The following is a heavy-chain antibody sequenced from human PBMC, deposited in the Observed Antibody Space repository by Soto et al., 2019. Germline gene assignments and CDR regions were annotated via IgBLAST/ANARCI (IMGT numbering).Heavy chain of an antibody. CDR1: GGSISSYY. V-gene: IGHV4-59*01. Sequence: PSETLSLTCTVSGGSISSYYWSWIRQPPGKGLEWIGYIYYSGSTNYNPSLKSRVTISVDTSKNQFSLKLSSVTAADTAVYYCARGLRVVAATDQLWFDPWGRGTLVTVSS. CDR3: ARGLRVVAATDQLWFDP. CDR2: IYYSGST. J-gene: IGHJ5*02. D-gene: IGHD2-15*01.